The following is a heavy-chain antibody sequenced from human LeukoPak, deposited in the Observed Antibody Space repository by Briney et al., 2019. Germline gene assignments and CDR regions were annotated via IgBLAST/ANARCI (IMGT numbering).Heavy chain of an antibody. CDR1: GFTFSDYY. CDR2: ISSSGSTI. CDR3: ARDSGQLVLNWYFDL. Sequence: PGGSLRLSCAASGFTFSDYYMSWIRQAPGKGLEWVSYISSSGSTIYYADSVKGRFTISRDNAKNSLYLQMNSLRAEDTAVYYCARDSGQLVLNWYFDLWGRGTLVTVSS. D-gene: IGHD6-13*01. J-gene: IGHJ2*01. V-gene: IGHV3-11*04.